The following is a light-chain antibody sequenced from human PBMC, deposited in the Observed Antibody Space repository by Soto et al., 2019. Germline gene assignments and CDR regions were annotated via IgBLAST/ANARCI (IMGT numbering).Light chain of an antibody. CDR1: SSNIGAGYD. J-gene: IGLJ2*01. CDR3: QSYDNSLSGSRV. Sequence: QPVLAQPPSVSGAPGQRVTISCTGSSSNIGAGYDVHWYQQLPGTAPKLLIYGNNNRPSGVPDRFSASKSGTSASLAITGLHAEDEADYYCQSYDNSLSGSRVFGGGTKLTVL. CDR2: GNN. V-gene: IGLV1-40*01.